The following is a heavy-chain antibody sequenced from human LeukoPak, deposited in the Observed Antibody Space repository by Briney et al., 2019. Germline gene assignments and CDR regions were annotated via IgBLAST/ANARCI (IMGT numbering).Heavy chain of an antibody. CDR3: AVDGGYNRFDP. J-gene: IGHJ5*02. V-gene: IGHV3-7*04. CDR1: GLNFSSYW. CDR2: MNEDGSVK. Sequence: GGSLRLSCAASGLNFSSYWMAWVRQAPGKGLEWVANMNEDGSVKNYVVSVKGRFTVSRDNAKSSLYLQMNSLRAEDTAVYYCAVDGGYNRFDPWGQGTLVTVPS. D-gene: IGHD3-16*01.